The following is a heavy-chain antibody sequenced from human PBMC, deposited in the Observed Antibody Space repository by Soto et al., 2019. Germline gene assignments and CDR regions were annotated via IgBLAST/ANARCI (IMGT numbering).Heavy chain of an antibody. CDR1: GGTFSSYA. V-gene: IGHV1-69*01. J-gene: IGHJ4*02. CDR2: TIPIFGTA. D-gene: IGHD3-10*01. Sequence: QVQLVQSGAEVKKPGSSVKVSCKASGGTFSSYAISWVRQAPGQGLEWMGGTIPIFGTANNAQKFQGRVTSTAAESTSRAYMVLSRLRSEDRAEYYSAYSNLVGGVITPSGWYFDSWGQGTLVTVSS. CDR3: AYSNLVGGVITPSGWYFDS.